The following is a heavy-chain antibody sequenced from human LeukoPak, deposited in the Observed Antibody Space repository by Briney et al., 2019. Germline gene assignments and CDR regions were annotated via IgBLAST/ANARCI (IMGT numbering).Heavy chain of an antibody. CDR2: INHSGST. Sequence: PSETLSLTCAVYGGSFSGYYWSWIRQPPGKGLEWIGGINHSGSTNYNPSLKSRATISVDTSKNQFSLKLSSVTAADTAVYYCVRISGYNFYYYYGMDVWGQGTTVTVSS. D-gene: IGHD5-12*01. CDR3: VRISGYNFYYYYGMDV. V-gene: IGHV4-34*01. CDR1: GGSFSGYY. J-gene: IGHJ6*02.